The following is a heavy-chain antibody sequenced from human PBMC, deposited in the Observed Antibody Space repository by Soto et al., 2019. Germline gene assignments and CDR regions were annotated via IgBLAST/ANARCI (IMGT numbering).Heavy chain of an antibody. V-gene: IGHV4-34*01. D-gene: IGHD6-13*01. Sequence: SETLSLTCAVYGGSFSGYYWSWIRQPPGKGLEWIGEINHSGSTNYNPSLKSRVTISVDTSKNQFSLKLSSVTAADTAVYYCARGGYSHDYWGQGTLVTVSA. CDR2: INHSGST. CDR3: ARGGYSHDY. CDR1: GGSFSGYY. J-gene: IGHJ4*02.